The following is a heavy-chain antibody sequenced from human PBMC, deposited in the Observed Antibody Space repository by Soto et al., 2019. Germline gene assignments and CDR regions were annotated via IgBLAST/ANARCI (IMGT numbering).Heavy chain of an antibody. CDR3: ARDLGSGSS. V-gene: IGHV1-3*01. J-gene: IGHJ5*02. Sequence: GASVKVSCKASGYTFTSYAMHWVRQAPGQRLEWMGWINAYNGNTNYSQKLQGRVTITTDTSTSTAYMELRSLRSDDTAVYYCARDLGSGSSWGQGTLVTVSS. D-gene: IGHD1-26*01. CDR2: INAYNGNT. CDR1: GYTFTSYA.